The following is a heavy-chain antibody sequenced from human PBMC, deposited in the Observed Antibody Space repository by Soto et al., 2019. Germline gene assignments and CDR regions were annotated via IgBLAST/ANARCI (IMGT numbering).Heavy chain of an antibody. CDR3: ARVSRDDYYYGMDV. J-gene: IGHJ6*02. CDR2: INSDGSST. V-gene: IGHV3-74*01. Sequence: PGGSLRLSCAASGFTFSSYWMHWVRQAPGKGLVWVSRINSDGSSTSYADSVKDRFTISRDNAKNTLYLQMNSLRAEDTAVYYCARVSRDDYYYGMDVWGQGTTVTVSS. D-gene: IGHD3-10*01. CDR1: GFTFSSYW.